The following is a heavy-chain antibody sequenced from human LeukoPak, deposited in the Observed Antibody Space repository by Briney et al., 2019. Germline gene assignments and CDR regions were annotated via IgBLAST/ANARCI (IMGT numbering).Heavy chain of an antibody. J-gene: IGHJ4*02. CDR3: ARGLAAYSSPKNLDY. CDR2: IYYSGST. Sequence: PSETLSLTCTVSGSSISSGGYYWSWIRQHPGKGLEWIGYIYYSGSTYYNPSLKSRLTISLDTSKSQFSLKLSSVTAADTAVYYCARGLAAYSSPKNLDYWGQGTLVTVSS. V-gene: IGHV4-31*03. D-gene: IGHD6-13*01. CDR1: GSSISSGGYY.